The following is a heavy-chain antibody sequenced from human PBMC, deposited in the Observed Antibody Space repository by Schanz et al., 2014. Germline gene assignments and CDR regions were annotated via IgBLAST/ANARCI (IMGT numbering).Heavy chain of an antibody. CDR2: INPSGGST. D-gene: IGHD6-13*01. Sequence: QVQLVQSGAEVKKPGASVKVSCKASGYTFTSDSMHWVRQAPGQGLEWMGMINPSGGSTTYAQKFQGRVTMTRDSSTSTVYMELSSLRSEDTAVYYCARSGSSNWYCCDYWGQGTLVTVSS. V-gene: IGHV1-46*01. CDR1: GYTFTSDS. CDR3: ARSGSSNWYCCDY. J-gene: IGHJ4*02.